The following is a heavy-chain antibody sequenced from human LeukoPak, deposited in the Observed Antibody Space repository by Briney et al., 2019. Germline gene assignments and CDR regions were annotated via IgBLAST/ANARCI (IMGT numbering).Heavy chain of an antibody. CDR3: ARGAGIQLWLLGRLSEYFQH. J-gene: IGHJ1*01. D-gene: IGHD5-18*01. CDR1: VYTFTAYY. Sequence: ASVKVSRKTSVYTFTAYYMHWGRHAPGQGLACVGGINPNSGDTNYAQDFQGRVTMTRDTSISTAYMELSRLTYDDTAVYYCARGAGIQLWLLGRLSEYFQHWGQGTLVTVSS. CDR2: INPNSGDT. V-gene: IGHV1-2*02.